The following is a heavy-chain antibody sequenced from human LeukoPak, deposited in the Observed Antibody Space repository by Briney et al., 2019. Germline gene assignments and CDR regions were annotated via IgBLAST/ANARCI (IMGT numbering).Heavy chain of an antibody. CDR1: GYSFTSYW. Sequence: KISCKGSGYSFTSYWISWVRQAPGQGLEWMGGIIPIFGTANYAQKFQGRVTITADESTSTAYMELSSLRSEDTAVYYCARGKDIVVVPAAMGFDYWGQGTLVTVSS. CDR2: IIPIFGTA. CDR3: ARGKDIVVVPAAMGFDY. J-gene: IGHJ4*02. V-gene: IGHV1-69*01. D-gene: IGHD2-2*01.